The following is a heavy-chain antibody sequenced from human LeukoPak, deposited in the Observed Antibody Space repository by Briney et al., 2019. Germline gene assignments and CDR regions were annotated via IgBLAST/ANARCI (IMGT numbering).Heavy chain of an antibody. CDR2: ISAYNGNT. J-gene: IGHJ6*02. CDR1: GGTFSSYA. Sequence: ASVKVSCKASGGTFSSYAISWVRQAPGQGLEWMGWISAYNGNTNYAQKLQGRVTTTTDTSTSTAYMELRSLRSDDTAVYYCARALKVGATTYYGMDVWGQGTTVTVSS. V-gene: IGHV1-18*01. CDR3: ARALKVGATTYYGMDV. D-gene: IGHD1-26*01.